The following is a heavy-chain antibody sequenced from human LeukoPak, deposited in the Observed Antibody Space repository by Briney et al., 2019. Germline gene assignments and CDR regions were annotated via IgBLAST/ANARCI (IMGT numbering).Heavy chain of an antibody. CDR2: IYYSGST. CDR3: ARGFRGYSGYDDYYYGMDV. D-gene: IGHD5-12*01. V-gene: IGHV4-39*01. Sequence: SETLSLTCTVSGGSISSSSYYWGWIRQPPGKGLEWIGSIYYSGSTYYNPSLKSRVTISVDTSKNQFSLKLSSVTAADTAVYYCARGFRGYSGYDDYYYGMDVWGQGTTVTVSS. J-gene: IGHJ6*02. CDR1: GGSISSSSYY.